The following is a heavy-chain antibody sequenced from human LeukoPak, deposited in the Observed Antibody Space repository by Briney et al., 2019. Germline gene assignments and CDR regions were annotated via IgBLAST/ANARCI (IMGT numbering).Heavy chain of an antibody. CDR1: GFTFSSYS. CDR3: ARGHIVVMADDDVFDY. Sequence: GGSLRLSCAAPGFTFSSYSMNWVRQAPGKGLEWGSSISTSSSYIYYADSVKGRFTISRDNAKKSLYLEMNSLRAEDTAVYYCARGHIVVMADDDVFDYWGQGTLVTVSS. CDR2: ISTSSSYI. V-gene: IGHV3-21*01. D-gene: IGHD2-21*01. J-gene: IGHJ4*02.